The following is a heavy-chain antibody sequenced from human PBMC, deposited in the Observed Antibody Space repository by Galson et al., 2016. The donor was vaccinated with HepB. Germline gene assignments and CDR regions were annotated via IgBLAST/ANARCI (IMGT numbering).Heavy chain of an antibody. CDR3: ARGLAFSGYNDVFDV. V-gene: IGHV4-61*02. D-gene: IGHD5-12*01. Sequence: TLSLTCTVSGDSIASRPFYWTWIRQPAGKGLEWIGRIFHTGSTDYNPSLSGRVTISIDASKNQFSLRLSSVTAADTALYYCARGLAFSGYNDVFDVWGQGTLVTVSS. J-gene: IGHJ3*01. CDR2: IFHTGST. CDR1: GDSIASRPFY.